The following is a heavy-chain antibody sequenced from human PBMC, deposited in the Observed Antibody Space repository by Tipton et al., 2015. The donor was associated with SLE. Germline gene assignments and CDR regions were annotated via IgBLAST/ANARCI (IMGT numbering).Heavy chain of an antibody. Sequence: GLVKPSQTHSLTCAISGDSVSTNSAAWTWIRQSPSRGLEWLGRTYYMSKWYNDYAVSVKSRIIINPDTSKNQFSLQLTSVTPEDTAVYYCARGFLYDGFQVWGQGTLVTVSS. CDR3: ARGFLYDGFQV. CDR2: TYYMSKWYN. CDR1: GDSVSTNSAA. J-gene: IGHJ1*01. D-gene: IGHD2-2*02. V-gene: IGHV6-1*01.